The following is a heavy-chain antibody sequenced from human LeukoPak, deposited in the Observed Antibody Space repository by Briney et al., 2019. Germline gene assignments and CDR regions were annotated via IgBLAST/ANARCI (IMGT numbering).Heavy chain of an antibody. J-gene: IGHJ5*02. D-gene: IGHD2-15*01. CDR1: GFTFSSYS. Sequence: GGSLRLSCAASGFTFSSYSMNWVRQAPVKGLEWVSSISSSSSYIYYADSVKGRFTISRDNAKNSLYLQMNSLRAEDTAVYYCAREDCSGGSCYPIDPWGQGTLVTVSS. CDR3: AREDCSGGSCYPIDP. V-gene: IGHV3-21*01. CDR2: ISSSSSYI.